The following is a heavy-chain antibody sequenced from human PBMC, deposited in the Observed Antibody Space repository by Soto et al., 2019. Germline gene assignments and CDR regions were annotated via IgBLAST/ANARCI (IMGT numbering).Heavy chain of an antibody. V-gene: IGHV4-4*09. J-gene: IGHJ6*03. D-gene: IGHD3-16*01. CDR1: GDSLRHQY. CDR3: ASTLDYGHMDV. CDR2: IYRSGST. Sequence: PSETLSLTCTVSGDSLRHQYWSWSRRPPGRGLEWIGYIYRSGSTKYNPSLKSRLTISVDTSKNQFSLKLSSVTAAHTAVYYWASTLDYGHMDVWGKGTTVPVSS.